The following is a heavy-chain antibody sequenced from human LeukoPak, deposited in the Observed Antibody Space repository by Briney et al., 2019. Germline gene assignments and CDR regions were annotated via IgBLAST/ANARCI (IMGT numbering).Heavy chain of an antibody. Sequence: PGVSLRLSCAASGFTFSSYAMSWVRQAPGKGLEGVSSISGGGAVTYYADSVKGRFTISRDNSKKTVYLQMNSLRAEDTAVYYCAKEPRVATIEIFDYWGQGTLVTVSS. V-gene: IGHV3-23*01. J-gene: IGHJ4*02. CDR1: GFTFSSYA. D-gene: IGHD5-12*01. CDR2: ISGGGAVT. CDR3: AKEPRVATIEIFDY.